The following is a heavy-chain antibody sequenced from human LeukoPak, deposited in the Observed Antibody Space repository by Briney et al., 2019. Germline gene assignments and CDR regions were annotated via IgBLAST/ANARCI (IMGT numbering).Heavy chain of an antibody. Sequence: SETLSLTCTVSGGSISSGGYYCSWIRQHPGKGLEWIGYIYYSGSTYYNPSLKSRVTISVDTSKNQFSLKLSPVTAADTAVYYCAGSGYCSSTSCYKGAFDIWGQGTMVTVSS. V-gene: IGHV4-31*03. J-gene: IGHJ3*02. CDR1: GGSISSGGYY. D-gene: IGHD2-2*02. CDR3: AGSGYCSSTSCYKGAFDI. CDR2: IYYSGST.